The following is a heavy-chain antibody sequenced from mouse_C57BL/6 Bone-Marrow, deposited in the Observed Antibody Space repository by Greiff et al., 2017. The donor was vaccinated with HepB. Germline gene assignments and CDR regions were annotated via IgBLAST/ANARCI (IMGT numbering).Heavy chain of an antibody. CDR3: ASLTALYAMDY. V-gene: IGHV5-15*01. J-gene: IGHJ4*01. Sequence: DVMLVESGGGLVQPGGSLKLSCAASGFTFSDYGMAWVRQAPRKGPEWVAFISNLAYSIYYADTVTGRFTISRENAKNTLYLEMSSLRSEDTAMYYCASLTALYAMDYWGQGTSVTVSS. CDR1: GFTFSDYG. D-gene: IGHD4-1*01. CDR2: ISNLAYSI.